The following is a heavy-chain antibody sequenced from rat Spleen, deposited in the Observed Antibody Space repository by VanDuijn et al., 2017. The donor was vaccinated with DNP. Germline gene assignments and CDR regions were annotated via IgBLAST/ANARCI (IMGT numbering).Heavy chain of an antibody. Sequence: EVQLVESGGGLVQPGRSLKLSCAASGFTFSDYNMAWVRQAPKKGLEWVATISYDGSSTYYRDSVKGRFTISRDNAKSTLYLQMDSLRSEDTATYYCARQGAYYFDYWGQGVMVTVSS. CDR3: ARQGAYYFDY. V-gene: IGHV5-7*01. CDR2: ISYDGSST. CDR1: GFTFSDYN. J-gene: IGHJ2*01.